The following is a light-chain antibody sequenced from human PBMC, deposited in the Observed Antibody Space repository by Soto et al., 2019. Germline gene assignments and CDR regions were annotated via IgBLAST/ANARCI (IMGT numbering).Light chain of an antibody. J-gene: IGKJ5*01. Sequence: EIVLTQSPATLSSSPGETATLSCRASQYVGTRLAWYQHKPGQAPRLLIYYTSNRATGIPARFSGSGSGTEFTLTISSLQSEDFAVYYCQQYNNWPTWTFGQGTRLEIK. V-gene: IGKV3D-15*01. CDR3: QQYNNWPTWT. CDR2: YTS. CDR1: QYVGTR.